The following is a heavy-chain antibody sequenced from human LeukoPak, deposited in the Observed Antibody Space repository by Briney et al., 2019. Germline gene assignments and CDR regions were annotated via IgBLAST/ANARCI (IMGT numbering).Heavy chain of an antibody. CDR1: GGTFSSYA. J-gene: IGHJ4*02. CDR3: ARDHGRYSGYGY. D-gene: IGHD5-12*01. Sequence: SVKVSCKASGGTFSSYAISWVRQAPGQGLEWMGRIIPILGIANYAQKFQGRVTITADKSTSTAYMELSSLRSEDTAVYYCARDHGRYSGYGYWGQGTLVTVSS. CDR2: IIPILGIA. V-gene: IGHV1-69*04.